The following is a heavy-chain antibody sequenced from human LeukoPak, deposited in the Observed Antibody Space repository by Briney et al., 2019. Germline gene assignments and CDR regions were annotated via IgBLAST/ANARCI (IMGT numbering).Heavy chain of an antibody. J-gene: IGHJ3*01. Sequence: GGSLRLSCAASGFTFSNYAMSWVRQAPGKGLKWVSAISGSGTSSFYADAVKGRFTISRDNSKNTLYLQMNSLRAEDTAVYYCARDVPVDDVFDLWGQGTVVTVSS. CDR1: GFTFSNYA. V-gene: IGHV3-23*01. CDR2: ISGSGTSS. CDR3: ARDVPVDDVFDL.